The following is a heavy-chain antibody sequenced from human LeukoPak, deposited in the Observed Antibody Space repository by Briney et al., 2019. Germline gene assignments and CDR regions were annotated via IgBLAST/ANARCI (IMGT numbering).Heavy chain of an antibody. Sequence: ASVKVSCKASGYTFTSYYMHWVRQAPGQGLEWMGIINPSGGSTSYAQKFQGRVTMTRDTSTSTVYMELSSLRSEDTAVYYRARVNGGSSGWYGFKAFDIWGQGTMVTVSS. D-gene: IGHD6-19*01. CDR1: GYTFTSYY. CDR2: INPSGGST. J-gene: IGHJ3*02. CDR3: ARVNGGSSGWYGFKAFDI. V-gene: IGHV1-46*01.